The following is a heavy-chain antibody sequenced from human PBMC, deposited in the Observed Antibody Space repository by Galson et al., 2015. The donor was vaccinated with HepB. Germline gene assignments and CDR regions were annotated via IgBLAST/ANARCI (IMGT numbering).Heavy chain of an antibody. CDR2: ISSSSSYI. J-gene: IGHJ6*02. V-gene: IGHV3-21*01. CDR3: ARDTLNPHYYYGMDV. Sequence: SLRLSCAASGFTFSSYSMNWVRQAPGKGLEWVSSISSSSSYIYYADSVKGRFTISRDNAKNSLYLQMNSLRAEDTAVYYCARDTLNPHYYYGMDVWGQGTTVTVSS. CDR1: GFTFSSYS.